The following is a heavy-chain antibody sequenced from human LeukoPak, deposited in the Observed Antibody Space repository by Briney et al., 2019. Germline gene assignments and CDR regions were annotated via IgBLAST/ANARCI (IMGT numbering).Heavy chain of an antibody. CDR1: GGSISSSSYY. CDR3: ARESHYYDRSGFDY. V-gene: IGHV4-39*07. D-gene: IGHD3-22*01. Sequence: SETLSLTCTVSGGSISSSSYYWGWIRQPPGKGLEWIGSIYYSGSTYYNPSLKSRVTISVDTSKNQFSLKLSSVTAADTAVYYCARESHYYDRSGFDYWGQGTLVTVSS. J-gene: IGHJ4*02. CDR2: IYYSGST.